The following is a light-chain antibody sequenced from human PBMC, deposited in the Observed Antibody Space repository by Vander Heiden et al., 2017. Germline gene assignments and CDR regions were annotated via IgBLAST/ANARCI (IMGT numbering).Light chain of an antibody. CDR3: SAWDASLNAVV. CDR1: NSNIGSDS. V-gene: IGLV1-44*01. CDR2: KSD. Sequence: QSVLSHPPSTSGTPGTRVTITCSGSNSNIGSDSVNWYQQVPGPAPKLLFYKSDQRTSGVPDRFSVSKSGASASLAISGLRSEDEADYFCSAWDASLNAVVFGRGTKLTVL. J-gene: IGLJ3*02.